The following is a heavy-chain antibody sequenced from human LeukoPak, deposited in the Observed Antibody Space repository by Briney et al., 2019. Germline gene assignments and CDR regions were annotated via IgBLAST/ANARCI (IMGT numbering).Heavy chain of an antibody. J-gene: IGHJ4*02. D-gene: IGHD3-9*01. Sequence: AGGSLRLSCAASGFTVSSNYMSWVRQAPGKGLEWVSSISSSSSYIYYADSVKGRFTISRDNAKNSLYLQMNSLRAEDTAMYYCARSPVLRYFDRFDYWGQGTLVTVSS. CDR1: GFTVSSNY. CDR3: ARSPVLRYFDRFDY. CDR2: ISSSSSYI. V-gene: IGHV3-21*01.